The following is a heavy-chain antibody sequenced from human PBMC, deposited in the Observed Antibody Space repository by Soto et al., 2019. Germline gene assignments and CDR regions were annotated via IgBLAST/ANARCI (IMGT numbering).Heavy chain of an antibody. J-gene: IGHJ5*02. Sequence: QVQLQQWGAGLLKPSETLSLTCAVYGGYFSGYYWSWIRQPPGKGLEWIGEINHSGSTNYKPSLKSRVTISVDTSKNQFSLKLSSVTAADTAVYYCARKGRLRTTGNLFDPWGQGTLVTVSS. CDR1: GGYFSGYY. CDR2: INHSGST. V-gene: IGHV4-34*01. D-gene: IGHD4-17*01. CDR3: ARKGRLRTTGNLFDP.